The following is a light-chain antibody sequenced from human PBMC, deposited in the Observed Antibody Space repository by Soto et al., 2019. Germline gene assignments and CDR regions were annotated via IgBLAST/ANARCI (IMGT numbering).Light chain of an antibody. V-gene: IGLV1-40*01. J-gene: IGLJ1*01. CDR2: ENN. Sequence: QPVLTQPPSVSEAPGQRVTISCTGSSSNIGAGYEAHWYQQVPGTAPKLLIYENNNRPSGVPDRFSGAKSGTSASLAITGLQAEDEAEYYCQSYDSRLSGYVVGTGTKVTVL. CDR1: SSNIGAGYE. CDR3: QSYDSRLSGYV.